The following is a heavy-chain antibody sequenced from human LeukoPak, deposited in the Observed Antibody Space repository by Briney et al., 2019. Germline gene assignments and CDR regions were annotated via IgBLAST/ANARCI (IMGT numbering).Heavy chain of an antibody. V-gene: IGHV3-48*03. Sequence: PGGSLRLSCAASAFTFSAYEMNWVRQAPGKGLEWVSYISSGGSTIYYADSVKGRFTISRDNAKKSLYLQMNSLRAEDTAVYYCATEPQYSYGLDFGYWGQGILVTVSS. J-gene: IGHJ4*02. D-gene: IGHD5-18*01. CDR2: ISSGGSTI. CDR1: AFTFSAYE. CDR3: ATEPQYSYGLDFGY.